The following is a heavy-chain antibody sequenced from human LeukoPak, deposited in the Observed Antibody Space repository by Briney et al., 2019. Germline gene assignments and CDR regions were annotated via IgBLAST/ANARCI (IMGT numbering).Heavy chain of an antibody. CDR1: GFTFSTYA. V-gene: IGHV3-23*01. CDR2: ITGSGSI. Sequence: PGGSLRLSCAASGFTFSTYAMNWVRQAPGEGLDWVSVITGSGSISYADSVKGRFTISRDNSKNTVYLQMNSLRAEDTAVYYCAKDLRPDGRYDFDHWGQGTLVTVSS. D-gene: IGHD5-12*01. CDR3: AKDLRPDGRYDFDH. J-gene: IGHJ4*02.